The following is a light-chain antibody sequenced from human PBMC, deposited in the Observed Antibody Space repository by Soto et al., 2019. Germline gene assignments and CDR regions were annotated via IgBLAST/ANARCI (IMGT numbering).Light chain of an antibody. CDR1: SSDVGSYNL. CDR2: EGS. CDR3: CSYAGSRV. Sequence: QPVLTQPASGSGSHGQSITISCTGTSSDVGSYNLVSWYQQHPGKAPKLMIYEGSKRPSGVSNRFSGSKSGNTASLTISGLQAEDEADYYCCSYAGSRVFGGGNKVTVL. J-gene: IGLJ2*01. V-gene: IGLV2-23*01.